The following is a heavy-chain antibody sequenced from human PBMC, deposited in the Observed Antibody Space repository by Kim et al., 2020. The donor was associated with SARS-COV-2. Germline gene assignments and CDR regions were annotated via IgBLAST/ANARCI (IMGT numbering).Heavy chain of an antibody. Sequence: AQKFQGRVTMTRNTSISTAYMELSSLRSEDTAVYYCARDIAARQRGWFDPWGQGTLVTVSS. V-gene: IGHV1-8*01. D-gene: IGHD6-6*01. J-gene: IGHJ5*02. CDR3: ARDIAARQRGWFDP.